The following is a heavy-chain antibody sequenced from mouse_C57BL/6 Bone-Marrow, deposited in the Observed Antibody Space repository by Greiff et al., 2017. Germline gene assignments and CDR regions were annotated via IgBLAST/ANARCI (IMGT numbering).Heavy chain of an antibody. V-gene: IGHV1-50*01. CDR1: GYTFTSYW. CDR3: ATTVVFDY. CDR2: IDPSDSYT. Sequence: QVQLQQPGAELAKPGASVKLSCKASGYTFTSYWMQWVKQRPGQGLEWIGEIDPSDSYTNYNQKFKGKATLTVDTSSSTAYMQLSSLTSVDSAVEYCATTVVFDYWGQGTTLTVSA. J-gene: IGHJ2*01. D-gene: IGHD1-1*01.